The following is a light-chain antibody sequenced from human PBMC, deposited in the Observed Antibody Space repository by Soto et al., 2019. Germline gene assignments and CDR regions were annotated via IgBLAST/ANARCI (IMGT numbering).Light chain of an antibody. J-gene: IGKJ2*01. CDR2: DAS. CDR1: QSVSSY. CDR3: QQRSNWPTSYT. Sequence: EIVLTQSPATLSLSPGARATLSCRASQSVSSYLAWYQQKPGQAPRLLIYDASNRSTGIPARFSGSVSGTDFTITISSLEPEDFAVYYCQQRSNWPTSYTFGQVTNRYIK. V-gene: IGKV3-11*01.